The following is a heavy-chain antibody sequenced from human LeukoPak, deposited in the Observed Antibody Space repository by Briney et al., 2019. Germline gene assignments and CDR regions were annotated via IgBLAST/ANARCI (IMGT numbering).Heavy chain of an antibody. J-gene: IGHJ4*02. D-gene: IGHD3-3*01. CDR2: ISSSSSTI. Sequence: GGSLRLSCAASGFTFSSYSMNWVRQAPGKGLGWVSYISSSSSTIYYADSVKGRFTISRDNAKNSLYLQMNSLRAEDTAVYYCARDFGIFGVVNWGQGTLVTVSS. CDR3: ARDFGIFGVVN. CDR1: GFTFSSYS. V-gene: IGHV3-48*01.